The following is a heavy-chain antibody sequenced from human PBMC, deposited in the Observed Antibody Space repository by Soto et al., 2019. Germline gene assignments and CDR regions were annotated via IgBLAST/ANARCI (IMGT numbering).Heavy chain of an antibody. CDR3: AREGSSSSPYYYYGMDV. J-gene: IGHJ6*02. CDR1: GFTFSSYG. Sequence: PGGSLRLSCAASGFTFSSYGMHWVRQAPGKGLEWVAVIWYDGSNKYYADSVKGRFTISRDNSKNTLYLQMNSLRAEDTAVYYCAREGSSSSPYYYYGMDVWGQGTTVTVSS. CDR2: IWYDGSNK. D-gene: IGHD6-6*01. V-gene: IGHV3-33*01.